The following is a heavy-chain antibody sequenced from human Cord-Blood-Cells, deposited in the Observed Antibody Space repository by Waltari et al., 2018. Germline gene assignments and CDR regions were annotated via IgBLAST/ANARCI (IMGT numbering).Heavy chain of an antibody. J-gene: IGHJ6*03. Sequence: QVQLVQSGAEVKKPGASVKVSCKASGYTFTGYYMHWVRQAPGQGLEWMGWINPNSGGTNYAQKVQGRVTMTRDTSISTAYMELSRLRSDDTAVYYCARDMLDLYYYYYYYMDVWGKGTTVTVSS. CDR1: GYTFTGYY. CDR2: INPNSGGT. V-gene: IGHV1-2*02. CDR3: ARDMLDLYYYYYYYMDV. D-gene: IGHD2-8*01.